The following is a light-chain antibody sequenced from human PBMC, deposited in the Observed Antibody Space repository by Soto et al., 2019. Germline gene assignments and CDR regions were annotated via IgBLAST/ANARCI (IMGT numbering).Light chain of an antibody. V-gene: IGKV3-15*01. CDR3: QQQNQWPIT. CDR1: QTAGTF. Sequence: EIVRPPSPATLSVSPGASASLPCRASQTAGTFLAWYQKTPGQAPRLLIYHASTRATGISARFSGSGSGTDFTLTINSLQPEDSAVYYCQQQNQWPITFGPGTRVEIK. CDR2: HAS. J-gene: IGKJ3*01.